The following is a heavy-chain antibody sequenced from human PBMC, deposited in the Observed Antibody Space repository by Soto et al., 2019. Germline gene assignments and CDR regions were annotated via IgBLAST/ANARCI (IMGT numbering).Heavy chain of an antibody. V-gene: IGHV1-3*01. J-gene: IGHJ6*02. CDR3: ASLTYYDFWSGPDYYGMDV. Sequence: QRLEWMGWINAGNGNTKYSQKFQGRVTITRDTSASTAYMELSSLRSEDTAVYYCASLTYYDFWSGPDYYGMDVWGQGTTVTVSS. CDR2: INAGNGNT. D-gene: IGHD3-3*01.